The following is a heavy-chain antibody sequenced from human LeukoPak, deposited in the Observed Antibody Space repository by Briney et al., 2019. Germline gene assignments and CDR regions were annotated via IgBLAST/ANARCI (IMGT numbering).Heavy chain of an antibody. CDR1: GFTFSSYS. CDR2: ISGTSTYI. J-gene: IGHJ4*02. Sequence: GGSLRLSCATSGFTFSSYSINWVRQAPGKGLEWVSSISGTSTYIYYADSVKGRFTISRDNAKNSLYLQMNSLRAEDTAMYYCATWGGYRFGIDYWGQGTLVTVSS. CDR3: ATWGGYRFGIDY. D-gene: IGHD1-1*01. V-gene: IGHV3-21*01.